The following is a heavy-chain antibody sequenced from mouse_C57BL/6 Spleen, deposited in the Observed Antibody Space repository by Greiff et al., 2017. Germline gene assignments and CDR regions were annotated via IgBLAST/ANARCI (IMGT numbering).Heavy chain of an antibody. CDR3: ARALYGSSYSGYFDV. D-gene: IGHD1-1*01. Sequence: QVQLQQPGAELVMPGASVKLSCKASGYTFTSYWMHWVKQRPGQGLEWIGEIDPSDSYTNYNQKFKGKSTLTVDKSSSTAYLQLSSLTSEDSAVYYCARALYGSSYSGYFDVWGTGTTVTVSS. CDR1: GYTFTSYW. CDR2: IDPSDSYT. V-gene: IGHV1-69*01. J-gene: IGHJ1*03.